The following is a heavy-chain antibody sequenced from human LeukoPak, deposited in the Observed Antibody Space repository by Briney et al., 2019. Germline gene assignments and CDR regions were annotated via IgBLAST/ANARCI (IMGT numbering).Heavy chain of an antibody. CDR3: ARGRVVPATRLDY. D-gene: IGHD2-15*01. CDR2: ISFDAKHK. Sequence: GRSLRLSCAGSGFTFSKYAMHWVRQAPGKGLEWLAVISFDAKHKYYGDSVKGRVTISRDNSNSTQYLQMSGLTSEDTALYYCARGRVVPATRLDYWGRGTLVTVSS. J-gene: IGHJ4*02. V-gene: IGHV3-30*04. CDR1: GFTFSKYA.